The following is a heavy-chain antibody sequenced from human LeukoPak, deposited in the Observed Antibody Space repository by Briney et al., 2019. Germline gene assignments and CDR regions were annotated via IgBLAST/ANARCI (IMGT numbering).Heavy chain of an antibody. CDR1: GGSISSSTFF. J-gene: IGHJ4*02. CDR3: ARPGSSGWSY. D-gene: IGHD6-19*01. V-gene: IGHV4-39*01. Sequence: PSETLSLTCTVSGGSISSSTFFWGWIRQPPGKGLEWIGSIHYTGSTYFNPSLKSRITISVDTSKNQFSLKLSSVTAAGTAVYYCARPGSSGWSYWGQGTLVTVSS. CDR2: IHYTGST.